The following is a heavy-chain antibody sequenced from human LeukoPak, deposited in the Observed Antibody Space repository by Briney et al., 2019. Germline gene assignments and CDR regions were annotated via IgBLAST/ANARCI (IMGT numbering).Heavy chain of an antibody. CDR3: AREDDSSGYYPYYFDY. Sequence: SETLSLTCAVYGGSFSSYYWGWIRQPPGKGLEWIGSIYYSGSTYYNPSLKSRVTISVDTSKNQFSLKLSSVTAADTAVYYCAREDDSSGYYPYYFDYWGQGTLVTVSS. CDR1: GGSFSSYY. J-gene: IGHJ4*02. D-gene: IGHD3-22*01. CDR2: IYYSGST. V-gene: IGHV4-39*07.